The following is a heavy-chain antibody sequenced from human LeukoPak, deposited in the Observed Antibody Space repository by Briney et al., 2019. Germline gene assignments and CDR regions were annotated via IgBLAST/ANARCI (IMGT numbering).Heavy chain of an antibody. CDR2: INPSGGST. D-gene: IGHD5-24*01. V-gene: IGHV1-46*01. Sequence: ASVKVSCKASGYTFTSYYMHWVRQAPGQGFEWMGIINPSGGSTSYAQKFQGRVTMTRDMSTSTVYMELSSLRSEDTAVYYCARGEGRDGYNTVGSYYFDYWGQGTLVTVSS. CDR3: ARGEGRDGYNTVGSYYFDY. J-gene: IGHJ4*02. CDR1: GYTFTSYY.